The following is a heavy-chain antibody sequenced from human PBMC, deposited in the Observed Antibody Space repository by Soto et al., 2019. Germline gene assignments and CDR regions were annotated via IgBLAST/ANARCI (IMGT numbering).Heavy chain of an antibody. CDR1: GYTFTSYD. D-gene: IGHD3-3*01. V-gene: IGHV1-8*01. Sequence: QVQLVQSGAEVKKPGASVKVSCKASGYTFTSYDINWVRQATGQGLEWMGWMNPNSGNTGYAQKYQGRVTMPSNTSISTATMELSSLRSDDTAVYYSARGITIFGVVPGWGQGTLVTVSS. CDR3: ARGITIFGVVPG. CDR2: MNPNSGNT. J-gene: IGHJ4*02.